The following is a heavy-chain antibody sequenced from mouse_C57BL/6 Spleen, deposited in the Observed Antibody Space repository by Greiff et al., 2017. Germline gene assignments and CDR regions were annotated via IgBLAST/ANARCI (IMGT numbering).Heavy chain of an antibody. V-gene: IGHV1-18*01. CDR2: INPNNGGT. CDR3: ARSPAYYSNYEAMDY. J-gene: IGHJ4*01. CDR1: GYTFTDYN. D-gene: IGHD2-5*01. Sequence: EVQLQQSGPELVKPGASVKIPCKASGYTFTDYNMDWVKQSHGKSLEWIGDINPNNGGTIYNQKFTGKATLTVDKSSRTAYMELRSLTSEDTAVYFCARSPAYYSNYEAMDYWGQGTSVTVSS.